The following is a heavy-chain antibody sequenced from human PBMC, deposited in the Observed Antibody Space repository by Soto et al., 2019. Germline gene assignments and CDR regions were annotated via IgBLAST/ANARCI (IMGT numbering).Heavy chain of an antibody. CDR3: TTGSVEGV. CDR1: GLTISNAW. V-gene: IGHV3-15*07. CDR2: IKTNAEGGTT. J-gene: IGHJ6*02. Sequence: PGGSLRLSCAASGLTISNAWMNWVRQAPGKGLEWVGRIKTNAEGGTTDYAAAVKGRFTVSRDDSRNTLYLQTNSLKTEDTAVYYCTTGSVEGVWGQGTTVTVSS. D-gene: IGHD2-15*01.